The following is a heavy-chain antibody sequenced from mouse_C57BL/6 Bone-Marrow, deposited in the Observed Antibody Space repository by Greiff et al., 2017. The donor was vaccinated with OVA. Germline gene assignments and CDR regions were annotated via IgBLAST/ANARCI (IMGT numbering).Heavy chain of an antibody. V-gene: IGHV14-2*01. D-gene: IGHD1-1*01. CDR1: GFNIKDYY. Sequence: VHVKQSGAELVKPGASVKLSCTASGFNIKDYYMHWVKQRNEQGLEWIGRIDPEDGENKYAPKFQGKATLTADTSSNTAYLQLSSLTSDDTAVYYCARWGLYGSSFWYFDVWGTGTTVTVSS. CDR3: ARWGLYGSSFWYFDV. CDR2: IDPEDGEN. J-gene: IGHJ1*03.